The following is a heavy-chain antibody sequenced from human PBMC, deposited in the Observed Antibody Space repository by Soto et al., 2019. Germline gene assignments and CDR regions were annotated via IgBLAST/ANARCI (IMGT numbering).Heavy chain of an antibody. CDR2: ILSNDEK. V-gene: IGHV2-26*01. CDR3: ALLSPTVTDFDY. J-gene: IGHJ4*02. D-gene: IGHD4-4*01. Sequence: QVTLKESCPVLVKPTETLTLTCTVSGFSLSNARMGVSWIRQPPGKAREWLAHILSNDEKSYSTSLKSRLTTSKDTSKSQVVLTMTNMDPVDTATYYCALLSPTVTDFDYWGQGTLVTVSS. CDR1: GFSLSNARMG.